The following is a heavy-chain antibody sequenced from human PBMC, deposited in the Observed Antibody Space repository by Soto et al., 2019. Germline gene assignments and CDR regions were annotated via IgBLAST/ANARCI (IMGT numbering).Heavy chain of an antibody. D-gene: IGHD2-15*01. J-gene: IGHJ5*02. V-gene: IGHV3-23*01. Sequence: GGSLRLSCVASGFTFSSYAMSWVRQAPGKGLEWVSVISGGADNRYIADSVKGRFTISRDNSKNTLYLQMNSLRAEDTAVYYCAKDRGHCSGSICSGDTWFDPWGQGTVVPVSS. CDR1: GFTFSSYA. CDR2: ISGGADNR. CDR3: AKDRGHCSGSICSGDTWFDP.